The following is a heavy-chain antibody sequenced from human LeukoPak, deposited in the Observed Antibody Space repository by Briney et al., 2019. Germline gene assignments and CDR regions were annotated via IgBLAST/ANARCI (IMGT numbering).Heavy chain of an antibody. Sequence: GGSRRLACTASGFTFSSYSMNWFRQAPGEGLEWVASISGGSSHIHYADSVEGRFTIFRDNAKNSLHLQMNSLRAEDTAVYYCARGGDYRNYASFSRNDYWGQGTLVTVSS. V-gene: IGHV3-21*01. CDR3: ARGGDYRNYASFSRNDY. J-gene: IGHJ4*02. CDR1: GFTFSSYS. CDR2: ISGGSSHI. D-gene: IGHD4-11*01.